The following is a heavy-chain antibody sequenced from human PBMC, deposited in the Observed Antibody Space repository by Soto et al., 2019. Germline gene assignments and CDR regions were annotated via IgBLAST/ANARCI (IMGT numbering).Heavy chain of an antibody. Sequence: GGSLRLSCAASEFTFSNYAMSWVRQAPGKGLEWVSSISDNGGTTYYADSVKGRFTISRDNAKNTLYLQMNSLRAEDTALYYCAKEDRYYYYYYMDVWGKGTTVTVSS. CDR3: AKEDRYYYYYYMDV. J-gene: IGHJ6*03. CDR1: EFTFSNYA. V-gene: IGHV3-23*01. CDR2: ISDNGGTT.